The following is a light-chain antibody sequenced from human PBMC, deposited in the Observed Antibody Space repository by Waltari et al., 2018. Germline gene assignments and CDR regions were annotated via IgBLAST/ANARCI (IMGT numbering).Light chain of an antibody. J-gene: IGKJ4*01. CDR1: QDVSIN. CDR3: XRXXXXXT. V-gene: IGKV3-15*01. CDR2: DAS. Sequence: EIVMTQSPATLSVSPGERATLSCKASQDVSINLAWYQQKPGQAPRLLIDDASTRATGVPARFSGSGSGTEFTLTIXXXQXXDFAVYFXXRXXXXXTXGGGTX.